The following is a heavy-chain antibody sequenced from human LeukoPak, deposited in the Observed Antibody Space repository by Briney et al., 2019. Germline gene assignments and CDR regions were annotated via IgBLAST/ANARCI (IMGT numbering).Heavy chain of an antibody. J-gene: IGHJ4*02. D-gene: IGHD3-16*02. CDR2: INHSGST. V-gene: IGHV4-34*01. CDR3: ARRNVWGSYRYSFDY. Sequence: PSETLSLTCAVHGGSFSGYYWSWIRQPTGKGLGWVGEINHSGSTNYNPSLKSRVTISVDTSKNQFSLKLSSVTAADTAVYYCARRNVWGSYRYSFDYWGQGTLVTVSS. CDR1: GGSFSGYY.